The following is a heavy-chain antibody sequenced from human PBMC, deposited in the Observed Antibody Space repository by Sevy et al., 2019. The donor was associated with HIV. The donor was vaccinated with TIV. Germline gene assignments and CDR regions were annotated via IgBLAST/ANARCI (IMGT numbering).Heavy chain of an antibody. D-gene: IGHD3-3*01. CDR3: AKDFDFWSLFDY. CDR1: GFTFSDYG. V-gene: IGHV3-30*18. Sequence: GGSLRLSCAASGFTFSDYGMHWVGQAPGKGREWVALISHDGSNKQYTDSVKGRFTISRDNSKTTLYLQMNSLRAEDTAVYYCAKDFDFWSLFDYWGQGTLVTVSS. CDR2: ISHDGSNK. J-gene: IGHJ4*02.